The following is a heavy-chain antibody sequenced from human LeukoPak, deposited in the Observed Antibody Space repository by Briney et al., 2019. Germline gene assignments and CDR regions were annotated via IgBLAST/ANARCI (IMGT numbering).Heavy chain of an antibody. CDR2: INAGNGNT. Sequence: ASVKVSCKASGYTFTSHAVQWVRQAPGQRLEWMGWINAGNGNTKYSQKFQGRVTITRDTSASTAYMELSSLRSEDTAVYYCARVLGPPLKPYYMDVWGKGTTVTVSS. J-gene: IGHJ6*03. CDR1: GYTFTSHA. D-gene: IGHD3-16*01. V-gene: IGHV1-3*01. CDR3: ARVLGPPLKPYYMDV.